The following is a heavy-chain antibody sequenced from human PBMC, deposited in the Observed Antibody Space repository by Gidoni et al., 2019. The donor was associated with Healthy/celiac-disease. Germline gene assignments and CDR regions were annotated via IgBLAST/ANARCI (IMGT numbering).Heavy chain of an antibody. CDR2: IYHSGST. D-gene: IGHD5-12*01. CDR1: GCSFCSSNW. CDR3: ARDLGIVATLGY. Sequence: QVQLQESGPGLVKPSGILSPNSAVSGCSFCSSNWWSWVRQPPGKGLEWIGKIYHSGSTNYNPSLKSRVTISVDKSKSQFSLKLSSVTAADTAVYYCARDLGIVATLGYWGQGTLVTVSS. J-gene: IGHJ4*02. V-gene: IGHV4-4*02.